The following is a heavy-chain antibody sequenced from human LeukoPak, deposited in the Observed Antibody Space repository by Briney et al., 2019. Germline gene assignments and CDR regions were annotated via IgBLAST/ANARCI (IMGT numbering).Heavy chain of an antibody. V-gene: IGHV3-23*01. J-gene: IGHJ4*02. CDR1: GFTFSSYG. CDR3: AKDKDDSSGYYYDY. Sequence: GGSLRLSCAASGFTFSSYGMSWFRQAPGKGLEWVSGISGSGGTTYYADATKGRFTISRDNSKNTLYLQMNSLRAEETAVYYCAKDKDDSSGYYYDYWGQGTLVTVSS. D-gene: IGHD3-22*01. CDR2: ISGSGGTT.